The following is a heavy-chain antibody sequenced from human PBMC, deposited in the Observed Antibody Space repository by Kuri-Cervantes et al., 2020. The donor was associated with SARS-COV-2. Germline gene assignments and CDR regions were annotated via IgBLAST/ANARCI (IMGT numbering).Heavy chain of an antibody. J-gene: IGHJ4*02. V-gene: IGHV3-11*04. CDR1: GFIFSDYY. Sequence: GESLKISCTASGFIFSDYYITWIRQAPGKGLEWVSNIGPSGTTKYYADSVKGRSTISSDNAKNSLYLQMISLSAEDTAVYYCARDLRLGKSLDYWGQGTLVTVSS. D-gene: IGHD7-27*01. CDR2: IGPSGTTK. CDR3: ARDLRLGKSLDY.